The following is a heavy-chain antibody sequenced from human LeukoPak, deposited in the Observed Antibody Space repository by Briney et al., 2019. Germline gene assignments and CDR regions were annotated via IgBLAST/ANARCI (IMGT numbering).Heavy chain of an antibody. CDR3: ARAIPYYDFWSGSLEYFQH. J-gene: IGHJ1*01. D-gene: IGHD3-3*01. CDR1: GFTFSDYY. CDR2: IKQDGSEK. Sequence: GGSLRLSCAASGFTFSDYYMSWIRQAPGKGLEWVANIKQDGSEKYYVDSVKGRFTISRDNAKNSLYLQMNSLRAEDTAVYYCARAIPYYDFWSGSLEYFQHWGQGTLVTVSS. V-gene: IGHV3-7*01.